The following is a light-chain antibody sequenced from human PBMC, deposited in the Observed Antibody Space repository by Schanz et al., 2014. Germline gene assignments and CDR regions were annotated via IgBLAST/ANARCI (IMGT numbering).Light chain of an antibody. J-gene: IGKJ4*01. CDR1: QSVSSN. CDR2: GAS. Sequence: EIVMTQFPATLSVSPGERATFSCRASQSVSSNLAWYQQKPGQAPRLLIHGASTRATGIPARFSGSGSGTEFTLTISSLQPEDFATYYCQQANSSPLTFGGGTKVEI. CDR3: QQANSSPLT. V-gene: IGKV3-15*01.